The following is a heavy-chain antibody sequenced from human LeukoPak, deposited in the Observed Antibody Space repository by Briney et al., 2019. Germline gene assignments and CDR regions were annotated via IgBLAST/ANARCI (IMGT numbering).Heavy chain of an antibody. D-gene: IGHD2-15*01. J-gene: IGHJ5*02. CDR2: TYYRSKWHN. CDR3: ARDTYCSGGRCYLPHWFDP. CDR1: GDRVSSNNAA. V-gene: IGHV6-1*01. Sequence: SQTLSLTCAISGDRVSSNNAAWNWIRQSPSRGLECLGRTYYRSKWHNDYALSVKSRITINPDTSKNQFCLQLNSVTPEDTAVYYCARDTYCSGGRCYLPHWFDPWGQGTLVTVSS.